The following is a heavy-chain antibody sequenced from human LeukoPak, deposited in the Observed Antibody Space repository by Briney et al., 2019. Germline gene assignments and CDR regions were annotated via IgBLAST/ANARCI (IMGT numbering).Heavy chain of an antibody. D-gene: IGHD4-17*01. J-gene: IGHJ4*02. Sequence: GGSLRLSCAASGFTFSSYGMHWVRQAPGKGLEWVAIIWYDGSNKYYADSVKGRFTISRDNSKNTLYLQMNSLRAEDTAVYYCAKDPSGMTTVTNFDYWGQGTLVTVSS. V-gene: IGHV3-33*06. CDR1: GFTFSSYG. CDR3: AKDPSGMTTVTNFDY. CDR2: IWYDGSNK.